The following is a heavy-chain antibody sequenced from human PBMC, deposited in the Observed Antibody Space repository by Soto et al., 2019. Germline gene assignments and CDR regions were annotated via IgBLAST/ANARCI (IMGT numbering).Heavy chain of an antibody. CDR1: GFTFSSYS. CDR2: ISSSSSYI. V-gene: IGHV3-21*01. CDR3: AREMYSSSWYPPFDY. J-gene: IGHJ4*02. D-gene: IGHD6-13*01. Sequence: GGSLRLSCAASGFTFSSYSMNWVRQAPGKGLEWVSSISSSSSYIYYADSVKGRFTISRDNAKNSLYLQMNSLRAEDTAVYYCAREMYSSSWYPPFDYWGQGTLVTVSS.